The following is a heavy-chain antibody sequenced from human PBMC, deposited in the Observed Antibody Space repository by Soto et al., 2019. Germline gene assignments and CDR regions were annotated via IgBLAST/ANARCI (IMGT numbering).Heavy chain of an antibody. Sequence: SETLSLTCTVSGDSVSSGGYYWSWIRQPPGKGLEWIGYIYSSGSANYNPSLKSRVTISRDTSKNQISLKVASVTAAGTAGYYCARGFSSVSMDAWGQGTTVTVSS. D-gene: IGHD6-19*01. CDR1: GDSVSSGGYY. V-gene: IGHV4-61*08. J-gene: IGHJ6*02. CDR2: IYSSGSA. CDR3: ARGFSSVSMDA.